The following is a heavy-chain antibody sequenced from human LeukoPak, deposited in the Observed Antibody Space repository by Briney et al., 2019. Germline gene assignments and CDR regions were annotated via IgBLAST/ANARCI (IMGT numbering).Heavy chain of an antibody. D-gene: IGHD3-22*01. CDR2: IWYDGSNK. CDR1: GFTFSSYG. V-gene: IGHV3-33*06. J-gene: IGHJ4*02. Sequence: RAGGSLRLSCAASGFTFSSYGMHWVRQAPGKGLEWVAVIWYDGSNKYYADSVKGRFTISRDNSKNTLYLQMNSLRAEDTAVYYCAKDRTYSFYDGSGYYPDYWGQGTLVTVSS. CDR3: AKDRTYSFYDGSGYYPDY.